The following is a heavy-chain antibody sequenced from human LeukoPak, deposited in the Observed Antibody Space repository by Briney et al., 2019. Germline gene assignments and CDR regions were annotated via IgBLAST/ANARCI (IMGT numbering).Heavy chain of an antibody. J-gene: IGHJ4*02. D-gene: IGHD3-9*01. Sequence: SETLSLTCTVSGVSVNGYYWSWIRQPPGKGLEWIGHIYYSGSTNYNPSLKSRVTISVDTSKNQFSLKVRSVTAADTAVYHCARGLTGSYFDYWGQGTLVTVSS. CDR2: IYYSGST. V-gene: IGHV4-59*08. CDR1: GVSVNGYY. CDR3: ARGLTGSYFDY.